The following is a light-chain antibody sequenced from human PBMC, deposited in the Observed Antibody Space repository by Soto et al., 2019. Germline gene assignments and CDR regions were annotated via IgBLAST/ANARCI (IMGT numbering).Light chain of an antibody. V-gene: IGLV2-14*01. CDR3: SSYTSSSTHNYV. CDR1: SSDVGTYNY. Sequence: QYALTQPASVSGSPGQSITISCTGTSSDVGTYNYVSWYQHHPGKVPKLMIYEVSNRPSGVSNRFSGSKSGNTASLTISGLQAEDEADYYCSSYTSSSTHNYVFGTGTKLTVL. J-gene: IGLJ1*01. CDR2: EVS.